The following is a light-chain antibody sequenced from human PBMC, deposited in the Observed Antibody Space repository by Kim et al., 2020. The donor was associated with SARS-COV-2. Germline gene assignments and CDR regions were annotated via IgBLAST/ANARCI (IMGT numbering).Light chain of an antibody. Sequence: SYELTQPPSVSVSPGQTASITCSGDKLGDKYACWYQQKPGQSPVLVIYQDSKRPSGIPERFSGSNSGNTATLTISGTQAMDEADYYCQAWDSSTAVFGGRTQLTDL. CDR3: QAWDSSTAV. CDR1: KLGDKY. CDR2: QDS. J-gene: IGLJ3*02. V-gene: IGLV3-1*01.